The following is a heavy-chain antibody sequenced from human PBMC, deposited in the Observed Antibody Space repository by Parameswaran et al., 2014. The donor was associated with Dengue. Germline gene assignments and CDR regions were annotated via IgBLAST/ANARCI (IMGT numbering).Heavy chain of an antibody. CDR3: ARASRIAAATKDVPFDY. CDR2: ISAYNGNT. V-gene: IGHV1-18*01. J-gene: IGHJ4*02. D-gene: IGHD6-13*01. Sequence: WVRQAPGQGLEWMGWISAYNGNTNYAQKLQGRVTMTTDTSTSTAYMELRSLRSDDTAVHYCARASRIAAATKDVPFDYWGQGTLVTVSS.